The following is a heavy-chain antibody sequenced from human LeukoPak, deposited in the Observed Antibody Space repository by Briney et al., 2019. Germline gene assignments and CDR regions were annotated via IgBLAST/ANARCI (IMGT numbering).Heavy chain of an antibody. CDR3: TTSFPLDPWDPDAFDI. V-gene: IGHV3-15*01. J-gene: IGHJ3*02. Sequence: PGGSLRLSCAASGFTFSNAWMSWVRQAPGKGLEWVGRIKSKTDGGTTDYAAPVKGRFTISRDDSKNTLYLQMNSLKTEDTAVYYCTTSFPLDPWDPDAFDIWGQGTMVTVSS. D-gene: IGHD3/OR15-3a*01. CDR1: GFTFSNAW. CDR2: IKSKTDGGTT.